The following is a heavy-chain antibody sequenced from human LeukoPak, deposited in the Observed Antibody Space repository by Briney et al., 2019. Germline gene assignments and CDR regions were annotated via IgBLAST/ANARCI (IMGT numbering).Heavy chain of an antibody. CDR3: ARHWVSNWVGIMITFGGVIVTHFDY. D-gene: IGHD3-16*02. J-gene: IGHJ4*02. V-gene: IGHV1-2*06. CDR2: INPNSGGT. CDR1: GYTFTGYY. Sequence: ASVKVSCKASGYTFTGYYMHWVRQAPGQGLEWMGRINPNSGGTNYAQKFQGRVTMTRDTSISTAYMELSRLRSDDTAVYYCARHWVSNWVGIMITFGGVIVTHFDYWGQGTLVTVSS.